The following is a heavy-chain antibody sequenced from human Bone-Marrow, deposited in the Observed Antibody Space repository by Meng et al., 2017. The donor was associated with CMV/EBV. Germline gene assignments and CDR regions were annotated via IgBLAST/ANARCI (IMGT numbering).Heavy chain of an antibody. V-gene: IGHV1-8*03. Sequence: ASVKVSCKASGYTFTSYDINWVRQATGQGLEWMGWMNPNSGNTGYAQKFQGRVTITTDESTSTAYMELSSLRSEDTAVYYCARDQRGVQLWQTYYYYGMDVWGQGNTVHVSS. CDR1: GYTFTSYD. CDR2: MNPNSGNT. J-gene: IGHJ6*01. CDR3: ARDQRGVQLWQTYYYYGMDV. D-gene: IGHD5-18*01.